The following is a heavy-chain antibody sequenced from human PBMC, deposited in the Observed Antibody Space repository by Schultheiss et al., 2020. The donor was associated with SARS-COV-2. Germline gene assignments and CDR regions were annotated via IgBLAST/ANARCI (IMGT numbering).Heavy chain of an antibody. CDR2: TYYRSKWYN. D-gene: IGHD1-7*01. CDR3: AKGAGSIDD. J-gene: IGHJ4*02. Sequence: SETLSLTCAISGDSVSNNRAAWNWIRQSPSRGLEWLGRTYYRSKWYNDYAVSVKSRVIISPDTSRNQFSLQLNSVTPEDTAVYYCAKGAGSIDDWGQGTLVTVSS. V-gene: IGHV6-1*01. CDR1: GDSVSNNRAA.